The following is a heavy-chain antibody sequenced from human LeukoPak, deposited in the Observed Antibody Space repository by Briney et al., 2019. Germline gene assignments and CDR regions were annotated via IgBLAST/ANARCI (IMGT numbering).Heavy chain of an antibody. CDR3: AREVYFAMVRGPFDY. D-gene: IGHD3-10*01. CDR1: GGTFSSYA. Sequence: SVKVSCKASGGTFSSYAISWVRQAPGQGLEWMGRIIPILGIANYAQKFQGRVTITADKSTSTAYMELSSLRSEDTAVYYCAREVYFAMVRGPFDYWGQGTLVTVSS. CDR2: IIPILGIA. V-gene: IGHV1-69*04. J-gene: IGHJ4*02.